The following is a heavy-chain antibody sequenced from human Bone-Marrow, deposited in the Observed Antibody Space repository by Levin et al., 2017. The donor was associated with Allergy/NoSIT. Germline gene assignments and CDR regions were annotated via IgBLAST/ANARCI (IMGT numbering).Heavy chain of an antibody. D-gene: IGHD4-17*01. CDR3: ARVMYGDRATYDAFDI. J-gene: IGHJ3*02. V-gene: IGHV3-11*05. CDR2: ISSSSSYT. Sequence: TGGSLRLSCAASGFTFSDYYMSWIRQAPGKGLEWVSYISSSSSYTNYADSVKGRFTISRDNAKNSLYLQMNSLRAEDTAVYYCARVMYGDRATYDAFDIWGQGTMVTVSS. CDR1: GFTFSDYY.